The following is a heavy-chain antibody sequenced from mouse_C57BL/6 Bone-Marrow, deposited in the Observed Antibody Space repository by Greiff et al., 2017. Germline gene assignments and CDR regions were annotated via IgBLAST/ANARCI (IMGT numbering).Heavy chain of an antibody. CDR2: ISDGGSYT. Sequence: EVKLVESGGGLVKPGGSLKLSCAASGFTFSSYAMSWVRQTPEKRLEWVATISDGGSYTYYPDNVKGRFTISRDNAKNNLYLQMSHLKSEDTAMYYCARDDGYDVWFAYWGQGTLVTVSA. D-gene: IGHD2-2*01. CDR3: ARDDGYDVWFAY. J-gene: IGHJ3*01. CDR1: GFTFSSYA. V-gene: IGHV5-4*01.